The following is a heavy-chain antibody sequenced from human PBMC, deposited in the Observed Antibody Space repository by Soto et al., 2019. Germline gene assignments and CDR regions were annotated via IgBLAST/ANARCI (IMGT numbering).Heavy chain of an antibody. CDR3: ASLTLFGVVGYYGMDV. Sequence: ASVKVSCKASGYTFTSYDINWARQATGQGLEWMGWMNPNSGNTGYAQKFQGRVTMTRNTSISTAYMELSSLRSEDTAVYYCASLTLFGVVGYYGMDVWGQGTTVT. V-gene: IGHV1-8*01. CDR1: GYTFTSYD. D-gene: IGHD3-3*01. CDR2: MNPNSGNT. J-gene: IGHJ6*02.